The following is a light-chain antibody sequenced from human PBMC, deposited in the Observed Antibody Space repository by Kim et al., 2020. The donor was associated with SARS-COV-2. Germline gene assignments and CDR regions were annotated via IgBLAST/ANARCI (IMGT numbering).Light chain of an antibody. J-gene: IGKJ5*01. V-gene: IGKV1-39*01. CDR2: AAS. Sequence: EAVGDRVTITCRGSQSITNYLSWYQQKPGKAPILLIYAASSLQSGVPSRFSGSGSGADFTLTISSLQPEDFATYYCQQSYTTPRTFGQGTRLEIK. CDR3: QQSYTTPRT. CDR1: QSITNY.